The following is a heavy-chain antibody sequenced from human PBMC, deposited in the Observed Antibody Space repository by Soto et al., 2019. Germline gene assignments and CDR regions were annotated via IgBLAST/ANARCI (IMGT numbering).Heavy chain of an antibody. D-gene: IGHD1-26*01. CDR2: MNPYSGNT. CDR3: ATAGALYIVGAKQLDY. Sequence: ASVKVSCKASGYTFTTYDISWVRQATGQGLEWMGWMNPYSGNTGYAQKFQGRVTVTRNTSISTVYMELSGLRPDDTAVYYCATAGALYIVGAKQLDYWGQGTLVTVSS. V-gene: IGHV1-8*01. CDR1: GYTFTTYD. J-gene: IGHJ4*02.